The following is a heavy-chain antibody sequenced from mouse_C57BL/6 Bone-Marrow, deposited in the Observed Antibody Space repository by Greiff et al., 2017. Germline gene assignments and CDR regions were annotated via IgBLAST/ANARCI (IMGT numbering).Heavy chain of an antibody. CDR1: GYTFTSYW. Sequence: QVQLQQPGAELVRPGTSVKLSCKASGYTFTSYWMHWVKQRPGQGLEWIGVIDPSDSYTNYNQKFKGKATLTVDTSSSTAYMQLSSLTSEDSAVYYCASSGDFYYFDYWGQGTTLTVSS. J-gene: IGHJ2*01. CDR2: IDPSDSYT. D-gene: IGHD3-1*01. CDR3: ASSGDFYYFDY. V-gene: IGHV1-59*01.